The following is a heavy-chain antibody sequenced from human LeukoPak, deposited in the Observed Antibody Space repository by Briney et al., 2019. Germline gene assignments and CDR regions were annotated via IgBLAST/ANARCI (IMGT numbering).Heavy chain of an antibody. CDR2: IYYSGST. CDR1: GGSISSGDYY. V-gene: IGHV4-30-4*01. D-gene: IGHD3-22*01. CDR3: ARESDSSGYDYLDY. J-gene: IGHJ4*02. Sequence: PSQTLSLTCTVSGGSISSGDYYWSWIRQPPGKGLEWIGYIYYSGSTYYNPSLKSRVTISVDTSKNQFSLKLSSVTAADTAVYYCARESDSSGYDYLDYWGQGTLVTVSS.